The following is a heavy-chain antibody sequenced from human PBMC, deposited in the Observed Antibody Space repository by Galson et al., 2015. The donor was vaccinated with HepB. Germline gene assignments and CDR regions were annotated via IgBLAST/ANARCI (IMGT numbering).Heavy chain of an antibody. Sequence: PALVKPTQTLTLTCTFSGFSLSTSGVGAVGVGWVRQPPGKALEWLAVVYWNDDKRYSPSLKSRLTITNDTSTNQVVLTVTNMDPVDTATYYCVRGARTTGCFFHFDYWGQGALVTVSS. D-gene: IGHD2-8*01. CDR2: VYWNDDK. V-gene: IGHV2-5*01. J-gene: IGHJ4*02. CDR1: GFSLSTSGVGAVG. CDR3: VRGARTTGCFFHFDY.